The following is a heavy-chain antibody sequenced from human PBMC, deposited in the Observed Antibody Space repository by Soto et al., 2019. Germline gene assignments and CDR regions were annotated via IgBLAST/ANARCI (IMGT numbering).Heavy chain of an antibody. Sequence: GGSLRLSCAASGFSFSSYGMHWVRQAPGKGLEWVAVIWHDGSKTYYADSVKGRLIISRDNSKNTLYVQINSLRAEDRGVYFCARGSIVAAEYGMDVWGHGTTVTVSS. CDR1: GFSFSSYG. D-gene: IGHD6-13*01. CDR3: ARGSIVAAEYGMDV. CDR2: IWHDGSKT. J-gene: IGHJ6*02. V-gene: IGHV3-33*01.